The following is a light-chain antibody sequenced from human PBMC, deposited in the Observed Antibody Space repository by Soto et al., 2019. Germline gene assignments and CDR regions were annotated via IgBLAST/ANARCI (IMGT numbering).Light chain of an antibody. CDR2: GAS. V-gene: IGKV3-15*01. Sequence: EIMMTQSPATLSVSPGERATLSCRASQSVSSNLAWYQQKPGQAPRHLIYGASTRATGIPARFTGSGSGTEFTLTISSLQSEDFEVYYCQQYNNWPPGKYTFGQGTKLEIK. CDR3: QQYNNWPPGKYT. J-gene: IGKJ2*01. CDR1: QSVSSN.